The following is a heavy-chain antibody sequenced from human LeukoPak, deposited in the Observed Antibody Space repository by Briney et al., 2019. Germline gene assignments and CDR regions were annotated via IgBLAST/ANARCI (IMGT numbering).Heavy chain of an antibody. V-gene: IGHV3-23*01. CDR1: GFTFSSYA. CDR2: ISGSGGST. CDR3: AKDSRSIMATSDFDY. J-gene: IGHJ4*02. Sequence: GGSLRLSCAASGFTFSSYAMSWVRQAPGKGLEWVSAISGSGGSTYYADSVKGRFTISRDNSKNTLYLQMNSLRAEDTAVYYCAKDSRSIMATSDFDYWGQGTLVTVSS. D-gene: IGHD5-12*01.